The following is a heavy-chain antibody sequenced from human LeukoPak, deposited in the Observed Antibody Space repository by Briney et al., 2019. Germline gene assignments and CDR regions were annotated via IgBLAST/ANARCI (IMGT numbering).Heavy chain of an antibody. J-gene: IGHJ4*02. Sequence: GASVKVSCKASGYTFTSYGISWVRQAPGQGLEWMGWISAYNGSTNYAQKLQGRVTMTTDTSTSTAYMELRSLRSDDTAVYYCARAGQYYYDSSGYYPDYWGQGTLVTVSS. CDR1: GYTFTSYG. CDR2: ISAYNGST. V-gene: IGHV1-18*01. D-gene: IGHD3-22*01. CDR3: ARAGQYYYDSSGYYPDY.